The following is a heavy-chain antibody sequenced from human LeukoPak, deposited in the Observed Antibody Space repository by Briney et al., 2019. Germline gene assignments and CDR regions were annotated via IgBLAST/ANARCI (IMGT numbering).Heavy chain of an antibody. V-gene: IGHV3-48*01. Sequence: PGGSLRLSCAASGFTFSSYSMNWVRQAPGKGLEWVSYISSSGTTIYYADSVRGRFTISRDNAKNSLYLQMNSLRAEDTAVYYCARGGGQQLFNWFDPWGQGTLVTVSS. CDR1: GFTFSSYS. CDR3: ARGGGQQLFNWFDP. J-gene: IGHJ5*02. CDR2: ISSSGTTI. D-gene: IGHD6-13*01.